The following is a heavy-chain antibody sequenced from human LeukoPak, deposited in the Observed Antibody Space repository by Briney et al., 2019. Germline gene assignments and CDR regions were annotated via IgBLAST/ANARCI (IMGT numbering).Heavy chain of an antibody. CDR3: AREKSDSSGYYYVDY. V-gene: IGHV3-30-3*01. J-gene: IGHJ4*02. Sequence: GGSLRLSCAASGVTFSSYAMHWVRQAPGKGLEGVAVISYDGSNKYYADSVKGRFTISRDNSKNTLYLQMNSLRAEDTAVYYCAREKSDSSGYYYVDYWGQGTLVTVSS. CDR1: GVTFSSYA. D-gene: IGHD3-22*01. CDR2: ISYDGSNK.